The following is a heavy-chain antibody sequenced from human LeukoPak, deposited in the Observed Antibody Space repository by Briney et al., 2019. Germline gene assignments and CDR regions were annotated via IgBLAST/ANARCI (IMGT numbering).Heavy chain of an antibody. Sequence: PAETLSLTCTVSGDSMTRGGYYWSWVRQHPGKGLEWVGFIYHSGTTFYNPSLESRATISVDTSQNQFSLKLNSVTAADTAVYYCARAVDYRNYFDYWGQGTLVTVSS. CDR1: GDSMTRGGYY. D-gene: IGHD4-11*01. CDR3: ARAVDYRNYFDY. J-gene: IGHJ4*02. CDR2: IYHSGTT. V-gene: IGHV4-31*03.